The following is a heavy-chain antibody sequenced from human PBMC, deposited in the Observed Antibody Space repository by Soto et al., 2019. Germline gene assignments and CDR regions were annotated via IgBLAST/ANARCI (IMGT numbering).Heavy chain of an antibody. CDR2: INPNSGGT. V-gene: IGHV1-2*04. J-gene: IGHJ6*02. D-gene: IGHD3-10*01. Sequence: SVKVSCTASGYTFTGYYMHWVRQAPGQRLEWMGWINPNSGGTNYAQKFQGWVTLTRDTSISTAYMEMKRLKSDDTAVFYCVREGGTLGHSVGELFPTQNYHYYGMDVWGQGTTVTVSS. CDR3: VREGGTLGHSVGELFPTQNYHYYGMDV. CDR1: GYTFTGYY.